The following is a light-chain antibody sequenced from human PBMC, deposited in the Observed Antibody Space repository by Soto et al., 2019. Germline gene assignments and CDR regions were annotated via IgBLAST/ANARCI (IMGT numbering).Light chain of an antibody. CDR1: QSVSSN. CDR3: QQYNDWPPLT. J-gene: IGKJ2*01. V-gene: IGKV3-15*01. CDR2: GAS. Sequence: ETVMTQSPATLSVSPGERVTLSCRASQSVSSNLAWYQQKPGQAPRLLIYGASTRATGIPARFSGSGSGTQFTLTISSLQVEDFAVYYCQQYNDWPPLTFGQGTKLEIK.